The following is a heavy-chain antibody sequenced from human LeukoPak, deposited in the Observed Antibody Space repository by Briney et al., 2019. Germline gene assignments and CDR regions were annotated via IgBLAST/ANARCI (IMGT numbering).Heavy chain of an antibody. CDR1: GFIFRNYA. V-gene: IGHV3-23*01. CDR2: ITGSGDTT. J-gene: IGHJ4*02. D-gene: IGHD3-9*01. CDR3: AKWGDYDILTGYYVSDF. Sequence: GGSLRLSCAASGFIFRNYAMSWVRQAPGKGLEWVSAITGSGDTTYYADSVKGRFTISRDNSKNTLYVEMNTLRAEDTAVYYYAKWGDYDILTGYYVSDFWGQGTLVTVSS.